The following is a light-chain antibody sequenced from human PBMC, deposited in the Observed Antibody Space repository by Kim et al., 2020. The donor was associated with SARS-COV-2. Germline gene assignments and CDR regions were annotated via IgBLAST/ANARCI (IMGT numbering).Light chain of an antibody. CDR3: PVWDSSTAV. Sequence: SYELTQPLSVSVALGQTARITCGGNNIGSKNVHWYQQKPGQAPVLVIYRDSNRPSGIPERFSGSNSGNTATLTISRAQAGDEADYYCPVWDSSTAVVGGG. J-gene: IGLJ3*02. CDR1: NIGSKN. CDR2: RDS. V-gene: IGLV3-9*01.